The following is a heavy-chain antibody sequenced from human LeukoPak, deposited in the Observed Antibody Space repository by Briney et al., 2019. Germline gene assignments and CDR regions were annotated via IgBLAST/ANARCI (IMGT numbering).Heavy chain of an antibody. CDR2: IYSSGST. CDR1: GVSISNYY. J-gene: IGHJ4*02. Sequence: PSEALSVTCTVSGVSISNYYWSWIRQSPGKGLEWIGYIYSSGSTNYNPSLKSRVTISVDTSKNQFSLKLRFVTAADTAVYYCARQGLRDYGDYVIDYWGQGTLVTVSS. CDR3: ARQGLRDYGDYVIDY. D-gene: IGHD4-17*01. V-gene: IGHV4-59*08.